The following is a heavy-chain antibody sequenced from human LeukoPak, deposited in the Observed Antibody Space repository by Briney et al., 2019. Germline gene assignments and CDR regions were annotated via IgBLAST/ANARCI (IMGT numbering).Heavy chain of an antibody. CDR2: IYYSGST. J-gene: IGHJ4*02. Sequence: PSETLSLTCTVSGGSISSYYWSWIRQPPGKGLEWIGYIYYSGSTNYNPSLKSRVTISVDTSKNQFSLKLSSVTAADTAVYYCARGAPNLYSSSSYLYFDYWGQGTLVTASS. V-gene: IGHV4-59*12. CDR1: GGSISSYY. CDR3: ARGAPNLYSSSSYLYFDY. D-gene: IGHD6-6*01.